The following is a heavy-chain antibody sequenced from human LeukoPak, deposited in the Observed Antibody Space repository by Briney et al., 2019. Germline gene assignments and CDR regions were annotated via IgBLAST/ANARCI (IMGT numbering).Heavy chain of an antibody. CDR3: AREREGPYGYLDY. CDR1: GGSISSASYY. J-gene: IGHJ4*02. CDR2: IYISGST. D-gene: IGHD4-17*01. V-gene: IGHV4-61*02. Sequence: SETLSLTCTVSGGSISSASYYWSWIRQPAGKGLEWIGRIYISGSTNYNPSLKSRVSISVDTSKNQFSMKLSSVTAADTAVYYCAREREGPYGYLDYWGQGTLVTVSS.